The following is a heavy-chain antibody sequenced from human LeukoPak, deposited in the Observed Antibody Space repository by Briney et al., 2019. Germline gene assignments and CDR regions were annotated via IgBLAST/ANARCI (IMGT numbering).Heavy chain of an antibody. CDR3: AKDLMYYYDSSGFVNAY. V-gene: IGHV3-30*02. D-gene: IGHD3-22*01. CDR1: GVTFSSYG. CDR2: IRDDGSNK. J-gene: IGHJ4*02. Sequence: GGSLRLSCAASGVTFSSYGMHLVRQAPGKGLELVAFIRDDGSNKYYADSVKGRFTISRDNSKSTLYLQMNSLRAEDTAVYYCAKDLMYYYDSSGFVNAYWGQGTLVTVSS.